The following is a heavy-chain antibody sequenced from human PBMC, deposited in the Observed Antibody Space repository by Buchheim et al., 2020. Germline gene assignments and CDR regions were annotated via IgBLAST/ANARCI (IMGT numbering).Heavy chain of an antibody. CDR3: ARGFITMVRGVIIPYYYYGMDV. D-gene: IGHD3-10*01. Sequence: QVQLVQSGAEVKKPGASVKVSCKASGYTFTSYDINWMRQATGQGLEWMGWMNPNSGNTGYAQKFQGRVTMTRNTSISTAYMELSSLRSEDTAVYYCARGFITMVRGVIIPYYYYGMDVWGQGTT. V-gene: IGHV1-8*01. CDR2: MNPNSGNT. CDR1: GYTFTSYD. J-gene: IGHJ6*02.